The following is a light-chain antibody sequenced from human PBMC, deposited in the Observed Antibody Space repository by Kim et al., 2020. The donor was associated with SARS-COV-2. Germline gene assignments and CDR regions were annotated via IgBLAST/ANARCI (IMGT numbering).Light chain of an antibody. J-gene: IGKJ3*01. CDR3: EQYDERPPTQ. CDR1: QDISTY. Sequence: DIQLTQSPSSLSASVGDRVTITCQASQDISTYLNWYQHKPGKAPKLLISDASTLEHGVPSRFSGSGSGTDFTFTISRLQPDHIASYYCEQYDERPPTQFGPGTKVDI. V-gene: IGKV1-33*01. CDR2: DAS.